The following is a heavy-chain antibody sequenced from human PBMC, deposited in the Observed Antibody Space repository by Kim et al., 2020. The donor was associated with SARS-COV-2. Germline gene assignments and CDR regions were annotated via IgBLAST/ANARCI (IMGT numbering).Heavy chain of an antibody. V-gene: IGHV3-30*04. CDR2: ISYDGSNK. CDR3: AWGRGAFDI. D-gene: IGHD3-10*01. Sequence: GGSLRLSCAASGFTFSSYAMHWVRQAPGKGLEWVAVISYDGSNKYYADSVKGRFTISRDNSKNTLYLQMYSLRAEDTAVYYCAWGRGAFDIWGQGTMVTV. J-gene: IGHJ3*02. CDR1: GFTFSSYA.